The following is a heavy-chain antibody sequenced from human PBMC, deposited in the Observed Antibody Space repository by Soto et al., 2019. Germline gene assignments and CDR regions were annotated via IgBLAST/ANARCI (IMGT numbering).Heavy chain of an antibody. CDR3: ASITMVRRVWDA. CDR1: GFTFISYA. J-gene: IGHJ6*02. CDR2: IGSYDGNT. D-gene: IGHD3-10*01. V-gene: IGHV1-18*01. Sequence: ASVKVSCKASGFTFISYAVQWVRQAPGQGLEWMGWIGSYDGNTKYAQKLQGRVTMTTDTSTSTAYMELRSLRSDDTAVYSCASITMVRRVWDAWGQGTMVTVSS.